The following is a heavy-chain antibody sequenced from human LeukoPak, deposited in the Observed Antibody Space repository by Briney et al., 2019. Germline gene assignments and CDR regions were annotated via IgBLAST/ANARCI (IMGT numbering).Heavy chain of an antibody. J-gene: IGHJ4*02. V-gene: IGHV3-23*01. D-gene: IGHD6-13*01. Sequence: GGSLRLSCAASGFTFSSYAMSWVRQAPGKGLEWVSAISGSGGSTYYADSVKGRFTISRDNSKNTLYLQMNSLRAEDTAVYYCAKGIAAAGTGGSFDYWGQGTLVTVSS. CDR2: ISGSGGST. CDR1: GFTFSSYA. CDR3: AKGIAAAGTGGSFDY.